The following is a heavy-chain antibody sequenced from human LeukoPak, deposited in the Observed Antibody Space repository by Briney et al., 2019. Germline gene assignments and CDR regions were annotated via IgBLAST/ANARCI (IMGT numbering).Heavy chain of an antibody. V-gene: IGHV1-8*01. CDR2: MNPNSGNT. D-gene: IGHD3-10*01. CDR3: ARVGPGPRDDAFDI. CDR1: GYTFTSYD. Sequence: ASVKVSCKASGYTFTSYDSNWVRQATGQGLEWMGWMNPNSGNTGYAQKFQGRVTMTRNTSISTAYMELSSLRSEDTAVYYCARVGPGPRDDAFDIWGQGTMVTVSS. J-gene: IGHJ3*02.